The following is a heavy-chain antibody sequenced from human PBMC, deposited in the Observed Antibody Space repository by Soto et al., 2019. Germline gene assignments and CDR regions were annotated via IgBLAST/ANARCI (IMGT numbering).Heavy chain of an antibody. CDR2: IVVGSGNT. J-gene: IGHJ4*02. CDR1: GLTFSTSA. V-gene: IGHV1-58*01. CDR3: AAGPGYSRGWSDY. Sequence: SVKVSCKVSGLTFSTSAVQWIRQARGERLEWMGWIVVGSGNTKYAQKFQKRVTITRDMSTSTAYMELSSLRSEDTAVYYCAAGPGYSRGWSDYWGQGTLVTVSS. D-gene: IGHD6-19*01.